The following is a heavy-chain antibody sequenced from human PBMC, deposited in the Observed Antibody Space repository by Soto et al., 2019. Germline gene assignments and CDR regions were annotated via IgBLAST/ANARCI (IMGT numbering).Heavy chain of an antibody. Sequence: GASVKVSCKASGGTFSSYAISWVRQAPGQGLEWMGGIIPIFGTANYAQKLQGRVTMTTDTSTSTAYMELRSLRSDDTAVYYCARGFSHYGDYPSYYYGMDVWGQGTTVTVSS. J-gene: IGHJ6*02. CDR1: GGTFSSYA. CDR3: ARGFSHYGDYPSYYYGMDV. D-gene: IGHD4-17*01. V-gene: IGHV1-69*05. CDR2: IIPIFGTA.